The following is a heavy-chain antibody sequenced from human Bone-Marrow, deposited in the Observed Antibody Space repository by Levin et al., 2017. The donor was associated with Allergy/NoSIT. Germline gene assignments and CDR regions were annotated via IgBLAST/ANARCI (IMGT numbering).Heavy chain of an antibody. CDR1: GFTFSSYA. D-gene: IGHD3-10*02. Sequence: GGSLRLSCAASGFTFSSYAMSWVRQAPGKGLEWVSAISGSGGSTYYADSVKGRFTISRDNSKNTLYLQMNSLRAEDTAVYYCAKPMGVGTMFEVAFDIWGQGTMVTVSS. V-gene: IGHV3-23*01. CDR2: ISGSGGST. J-gene: IGHJ3*02. CDR3: AKPMGVGTMFEVAFDI.